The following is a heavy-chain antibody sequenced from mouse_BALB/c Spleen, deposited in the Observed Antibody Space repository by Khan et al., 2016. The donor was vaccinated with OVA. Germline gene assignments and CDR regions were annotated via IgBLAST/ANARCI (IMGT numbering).Heavy chain of an antibody. J-gene: IGHJ2*01. V-gene: IGHV1-7*01. D-gene: IGHD1-1*01. Sequence: VQVEESGAELAKPGASVKMSCKASGYTFINYWILWVKQRPGQGLEWIGYINPSTGYTEYNQNFKDKATLTADKSSSTAYMQLSSLTSEDSAVYYCARRGRRCDFDYWGQGTTLTVSS. CDR1: GYTFINYW. CDR2: INPSTGYT. CDR3: ARRGRRCDFDY.